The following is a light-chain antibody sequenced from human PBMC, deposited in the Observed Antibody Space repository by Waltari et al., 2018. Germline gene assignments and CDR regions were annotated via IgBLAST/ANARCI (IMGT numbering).Light chain of an antibody. J-gene: IGKJ1*01. CDR3: QHYVRLPAT. V-gene: IGKV3-20*01. Sequence: EIVLTKPPGTLSLPPGVSATLSFRASQSVSRTLAWYQKKPGQAPRLLIFGASNRATGIPDRFSGSGSGTDFSLIITRLEPEDSAMYYSQHYVRLPATFGQGTKVEIK. CDR2: GAS. CDR1: QSVSRT.